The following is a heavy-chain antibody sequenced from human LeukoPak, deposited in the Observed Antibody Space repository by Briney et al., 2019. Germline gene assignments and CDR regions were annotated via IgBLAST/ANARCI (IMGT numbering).Heavy chain of an antibody. CDR1: GFTFSGYA. Sequence: GGSLRLSCAASGFTFSGYAIHWVRQAPGKGLEWMTLIWSDGRNKYYADSVKGRFTISRDNSKNTLYLQMNSLRAEDTAVYYCARDQGGYLDYWGQGTLVTVSS. J-gene: IGHJ4*02. D-gene: IGHD6-13*01. CDR3: ARDQGGYLDY. CDR2: IWSDGRNK. V-gene: IGHV3-33*01.